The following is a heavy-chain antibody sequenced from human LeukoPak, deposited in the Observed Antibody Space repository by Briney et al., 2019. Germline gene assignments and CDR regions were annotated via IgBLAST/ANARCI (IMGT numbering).Heavy chain of an antibody. CDR3: ARGFCSSTNCYQGPFDF. V-gene: IGHV3-15*01. CDR1: GFTFSSAW. CDR2: IKNRTNGGTT. D-gene: IGHD2-2*01. J-gene: IGHJ4*02. Sequence: GGSLRLSCAASGFTFSSAWMTWVRQAPGKGLEWVGHIKNRTNGGTTDYAAPVKGRFIISRDDSKNTLYLQMNSLRTEDTAVYYCARGFCSSTNCYQGPFDFWGQGTLVTVSS.